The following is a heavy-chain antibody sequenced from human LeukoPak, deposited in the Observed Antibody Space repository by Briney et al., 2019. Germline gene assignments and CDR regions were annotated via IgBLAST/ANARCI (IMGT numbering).Heavy chain of an antibody. CDR1: GFTFGDYA. D-gene: IGHD2-2*01. CDR3: ARGPAAAMHDAFDI. Sequence: PGGSLRLSCVASGFTFGDYAMHWVRQVPGKGPEWVSGITWNSGSEGYADSVKGRFTISRDNAKNSLYLQMNSLRAEDTAVYYCARGPAAAMHDAFDIWGQGTMVTVSS. V-gene: IGHV3-9*01. CDR2: ITWNSGSE. J-gene: IGHJ3*02.